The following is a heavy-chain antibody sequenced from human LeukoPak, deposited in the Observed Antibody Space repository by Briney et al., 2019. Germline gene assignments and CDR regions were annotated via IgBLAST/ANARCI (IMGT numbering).Heavy chain of an antibody. CDR3: ANTHDYSNSPLDY. CDR2: IIPIFGTA. Sequence: GASVKVSCKASGYTFTSYGISWVRQAPGQGLEWMGGIIPIFGTANYAQKFQGRVTITADKSTSTAYMELSSLRSEDTAVYYCANTHDYSNSPLDYWGQGTLVTVSS. J-gene: IGHJ4*02. D-gene: IGHD4-11*01. CDR1: GYTFTSYG. V-gene: IGHV1-69*06.